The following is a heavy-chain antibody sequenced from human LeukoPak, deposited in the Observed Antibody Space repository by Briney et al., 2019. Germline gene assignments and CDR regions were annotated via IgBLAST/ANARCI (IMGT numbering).Heavy chain of an antibody. Sequence: KPSQTLSLTCTVSSGSIKNGGYHWRWIRQHPGKGLEWIGNIFHSGNTFYNPSLQSRVAISVDTSKNQFSLKLSSVTAADTAVYYCARLATTVVAPADYWGQGTLVTVSS. CDR3: ARLATTVVAPADY. D-gene: IGHD4-23*01. V-gene: IGHV4-31*03. CDR2: IFHSGNT. CDR1: SGSIKNGGYH. J-gene: IGHJ4*02.